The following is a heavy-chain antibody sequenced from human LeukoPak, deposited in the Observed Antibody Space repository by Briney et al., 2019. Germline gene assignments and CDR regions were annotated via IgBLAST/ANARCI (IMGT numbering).Heavy chain of an antibody. D-gene: IGHD3-10*01. J-gene: IGHJ3*02. V-gene: IGHV4-34*01. CDR1: GGSFSGYY. CDR3: ARNPGCLPTQKNVFDI. CDR2: INHSGST. Sequence: SETLSLTCAVYGGSFSGYYWSWIRQPPGKGLEWIGEINHSGSTNYNPSLKSRVTISVDTSKNQFSLKLSSVTAADTAVYYCARNPGCLPTQKNVFDIGAKG.